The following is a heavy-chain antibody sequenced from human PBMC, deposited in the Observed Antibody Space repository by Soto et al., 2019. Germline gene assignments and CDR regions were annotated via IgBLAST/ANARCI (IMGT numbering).Heavy chain of an antibody. CDR2: IYYSGST. CDR3: ARIPVDTYMINWFDP. CDR1: GGSVSSGDFY. D-gene: IGHD5-18*01. Sequence: SETLSLTCTVSGGSVSSGDFYWSCVRQTPEKGLEWIAYIYYSGSTNYNPSRKSRVSISLDTSKNQCSLRLTSVTAADTAVYYCARIPVDTYMINWFDPWGQGTLVTVSS. J-gene: IGHJ5*02. V-gene: IGHV4-61*08.